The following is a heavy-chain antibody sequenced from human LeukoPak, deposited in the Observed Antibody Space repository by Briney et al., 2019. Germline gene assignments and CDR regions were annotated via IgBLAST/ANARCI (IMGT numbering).Heavy chain of an antibody. Sequence: PSETLSLTCAVYGGSFSGYYWSWIRQPPGKGLEWIGEINHSGSTNYNPSLKSRVTISVDTSKNQFSLKLSSVTAADTAVYYCAPARPTKYLYYYYMDVWGKGTTVTVSS. D-gene: IGHD6-6*01. V-gene: IGHV4-34*01. CDR1: GGSFSGYY. CDR2: INHSGST. CDR3: APARPTKYLYYYYMDV. J-gene: IGHJ6*03.